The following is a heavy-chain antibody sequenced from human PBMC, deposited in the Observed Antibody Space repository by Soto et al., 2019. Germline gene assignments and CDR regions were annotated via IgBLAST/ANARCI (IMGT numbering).Heavy chain of an antibody. V-gene: IGHV1-69*13. J-gene: IGHJ4*02. D-gene: IGHD6-13*01. CDR3: ARPLSSSPESFDY. Sequence: SVKVSCKASGGTFSSYAISWVRQAPGQGLEWMGGIIPIFGTANYAQKFQGRVTITADESTSTAYMELSSLRSEDTAAYYCARPLSSSPESFDYWGQGTLVTVSS. CDR1: GGTFSSYA. CDR2: IIPIFGTA.